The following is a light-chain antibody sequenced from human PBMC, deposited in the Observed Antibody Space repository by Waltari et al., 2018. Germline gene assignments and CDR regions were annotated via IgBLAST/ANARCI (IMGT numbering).Light chain of an antibody. CDR3: MQSLQAVWT. CDR1: QSLLHSNGNNY. J-gene: IGKJ1*01. V-gene: IGKV2-28*01. Sequence: DIVVTQSPLSLPVPPGEPASISCRSSQSLLHSNGNNYLEWYLQKPGQSPQLLIYLGSNRASGVPDRFSGTGSGTDFTLKISRVEAEDVGVYYFMQSLQAVWTFGQGTKVEIK. CDR2: LGS.